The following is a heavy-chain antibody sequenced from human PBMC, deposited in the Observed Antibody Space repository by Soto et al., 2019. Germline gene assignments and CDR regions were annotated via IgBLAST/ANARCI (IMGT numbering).Heavy chain of an antibody. Sequence: SETLSLTCTVSGASLSSYPCSWIRQPPGKGLEWIGFIHHSGSTNYNPSLKSRVTISVDTSKNQFSLKLSSVTAADTAVYYCARQQWLFLIALDICGQGSVVT. CDR2: IHHSGST. V-gene: IGHV4-59*01. D-gene: IGHD6-19*01. CDR3: ARQQWLFLIALDI. CDR1: GASLSSYP. J-gene: IGHJ3*02.